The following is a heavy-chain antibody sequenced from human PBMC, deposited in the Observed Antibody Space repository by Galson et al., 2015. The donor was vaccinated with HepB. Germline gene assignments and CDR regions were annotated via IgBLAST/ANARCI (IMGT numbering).Heavy chain of an antibody. CDR2: ISSSSSYI. CDR3: ATLLSPFSSGWDRSYYYYGMDV. V-gene: IGHV3-21*01. CDR1: GFTFSSYS. Sequence: SLRLSCAASGFTFSSYSMNWVRQAPGKGLEWVSSISSSSSYIYYADSVKGRFTISRDNAKNSLYLQMNSLRAEDTAVYYCATLLSPFSSGWDRSYYYYGMDVWGQGTTVTVSS. J-gene: IGHJ6*02. D-gene: IGHD6-19*01.